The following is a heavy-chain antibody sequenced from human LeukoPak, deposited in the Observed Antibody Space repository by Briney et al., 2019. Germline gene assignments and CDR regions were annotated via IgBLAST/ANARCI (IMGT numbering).Heavy chain of an antibody. CDR1: GGTFSSYA. J-gene: IGHJ3*02. V-gene: IGHV1-69*05. CDR3: ARDERFTIHGWGAFDT. D-gene: IGHD3-3*01. CDR2: IIPIFGTA. Sequence: ASVKVSCKASGGTFSSYAISWVRQAPGQGLEWMGRIIPIFGTANYAQKFQGRVTITTDESTSTAYMELSSLRSEDTAVYYCARDERFTIHGWGAFDTWGQGTMVTVSS.